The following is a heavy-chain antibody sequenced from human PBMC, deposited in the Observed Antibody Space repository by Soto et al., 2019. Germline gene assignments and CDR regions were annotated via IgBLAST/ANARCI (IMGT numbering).Heavy chain of an antibody. CDR1: GFTFSSYA. J-gene: IGHJ6*02. CDR3: AKDMIVPAAAIFHPLLGYGMDV. CDR2: ISGSGGST. V-gene: IGHV3-23*01. D-gene: IGHD2-2*01. Sequence: EVQLLESGGGLVQPGGSLRLSCAASGFTFSSYAMSWVRQAPGKGLEWVSAISGSGGSTYYADSVKGRFTISRDNSKNTLYLQMNSLRAEDTAVYYCAKDMIVPAAAIFHPLLGYGMDVWGQGTTVTVSS.